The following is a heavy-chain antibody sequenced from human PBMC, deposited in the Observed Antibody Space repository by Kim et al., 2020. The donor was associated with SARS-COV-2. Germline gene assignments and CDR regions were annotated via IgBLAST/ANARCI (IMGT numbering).Heavy chain of an antibody. J-gene: IGHJ4*01. CDR3: AKDPSCGGCAFYSNFDY. V-gene: IGHV3-23*01. D-gene: IGHD2-15*01. Sequence: GGSLRLSCAASEFTFSSYAMSWVRQAPGKGLEWVSIISGSGGSTFYADSVKGRFTISRDNSKNTLYLQMNSLRAEDTAVYYCAKDPSCGGCAFYSNFDYWCRGSLVAVSS. CDR1: EFTFSSYA. CDR2: ISGSGGST.